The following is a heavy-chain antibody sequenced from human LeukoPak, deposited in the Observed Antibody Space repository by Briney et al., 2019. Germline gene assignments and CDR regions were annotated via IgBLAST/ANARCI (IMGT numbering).Heavy chain of an antibody. CDR3: ASQEKAYDILTGLGGYFDY. CDR1: GGSFSGYY. V-gene: IGHV4-34*01. J-gene: IGHJ4*02. Sequence: SETLSLTCAVYGGSFSGYYWSWIRQPPGKGLEWIGEINHSGSTYYNPSLKSRVTISVDTSKNQFSLKLSSVTAADTAVYYCASQEKAYDILTGLGGYFDYWGQGTLVTVSS. CDR2: INHSGST. D-gene: IGHD3-9*01.